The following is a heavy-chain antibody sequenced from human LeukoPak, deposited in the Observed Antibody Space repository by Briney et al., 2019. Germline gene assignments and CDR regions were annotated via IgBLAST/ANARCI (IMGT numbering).Heavy chain of an antibody. J-gene: IGHJ4*02. CDR1: GFTFSSYA. D-gene: IGHD3-9*01. CDR3: AKDLEPDDILTGCGAFDY. CDR2: ISGSVGST. V-gene: IGHV3-23*01. Sequence: PGGSLRLSCAAPGFTFSSYAMSWVRPAPGKGLGWVSAISGSVGSTYYADSVKGRFTISRDNSKNTLYLQMNSLRAEDTAVYYCAKDLEPDDILTGCGAFDYWGQGTLVTVSS.